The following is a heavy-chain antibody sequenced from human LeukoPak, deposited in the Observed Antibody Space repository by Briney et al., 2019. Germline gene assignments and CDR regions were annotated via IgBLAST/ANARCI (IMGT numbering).Heavy chain of an antibody. D-gene: IGHD3-10*01. V-gene: IGHV4-34*01. J-gene: IGHJ5*02. CDR2: INHSGST. CDR3: ARCDLLLRFGELLGGWFDP. Sequence: SETLSLTCAVYGGSFSGYYWSWIRQPPGKGLEWIGEINHSGSTNYNPSLKSRVTISVDTSKNQFSLKLSSVTAADTAVYYCARCDLLLRFGELLGGWFDPWGQGTLVTVSS. CDR1: GGSFSGYY.